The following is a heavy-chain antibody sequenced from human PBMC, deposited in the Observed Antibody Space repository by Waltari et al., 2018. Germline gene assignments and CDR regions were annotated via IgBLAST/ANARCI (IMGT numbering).Heavy chain of an antibody. CDR3: ARGGYRFGYTFDY. D-gene: IGHD5-18*01. Sequence: QVQLVESGGGVVQPGRSLRLSCAASGFTFSSYAMHWVRQAPGKGLDWVSMIYYDGSNKYYADSVKGRFAISRDNSKNTVYLDMNSLRVEDTAVYYCARGGYRFGYTFDYWGQGTVVTVSS. CDR2: IYYDGSNK. CDR1: GFTFSSYA. V-gene: IGHV3-30*01. J-gene: IGHJ4*02.